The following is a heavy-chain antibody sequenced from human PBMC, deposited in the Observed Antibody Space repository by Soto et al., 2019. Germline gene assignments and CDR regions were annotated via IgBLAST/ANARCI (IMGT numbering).Heavy chain of an antibody. Sequence: VQLQQSGPGLVKPSQTLSLTCAISGDSVSSNSVAWNWIRQSPSRGLEWLGRTYYRTKWYNDFAPSVKSRITINADTSKNQFSLQLNSVTPEDTAVYYCARNGFKQYLSHFDFRGQGTLVTVSS. CDR1: GDSVSSNSVA. CDR2: TYYRTKWYN. D-gene: IGHD2-2*02. J-gene: IGHJ4*02. V-gene: IGHV6-1*01. CDR3: ARNGFKQYLSHFDF.